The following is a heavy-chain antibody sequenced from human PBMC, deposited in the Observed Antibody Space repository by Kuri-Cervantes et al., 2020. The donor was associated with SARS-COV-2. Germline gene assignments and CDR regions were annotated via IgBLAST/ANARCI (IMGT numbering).Heavy chain of an antibody. Sequence: GGSLRLSCAASGFTFSSYEMNWVRQAPGKGLEWLSYISRGGGTKYYAASVKGRFTISRDNAKNSLYLQMNSLRAEDTAVYYCAREEVGAFDIWGQGTMVTVSS. CDR3: AREEVGAFDI. CDR2: ISRGGGTK. CDR1: GFTFSSYE. D-gene: IGHD1-26*01. J-gene: IGHJ3*02. V-gene: IGHV3-48*03.